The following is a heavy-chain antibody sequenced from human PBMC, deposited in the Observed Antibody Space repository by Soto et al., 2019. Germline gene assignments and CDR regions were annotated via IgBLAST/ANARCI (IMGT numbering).Heavy chain of an antibody. CDR2: ISTYNGDT. CDR1: GYTFTRYG. D-gene: IGHD6-13*01. Sequence: SVKVSCKASGYTFTRYGISLVRQAPGQGLEWMGWISTYNGDTHYTEKLQDRVTMTRDTSTSTAYMELRSLRSDDTAVYYCARSNGIAAAGPPFDYWGQGTLVTVSS. V-gene: IGHV1-18*01. J-gene: IGHJ4*02. CDR3: ARSNGIAAAGPPFDY.